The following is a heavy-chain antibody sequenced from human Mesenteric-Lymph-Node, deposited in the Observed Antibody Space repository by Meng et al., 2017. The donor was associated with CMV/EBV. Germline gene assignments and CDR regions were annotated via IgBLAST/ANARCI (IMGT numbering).Heavy chain of an antibody. CDR3: ATDPHDFWSGKNWFDF. J-gene: IGHJ5*01. Sequence: GESLKISCAASGFIFSSYSMNWVRQVPGKGLVWVSRINSDGTTTNYADSVKGRFTISRDNAKNTLHLQMDSLRPEDTAIYYCATDPHDFWSGKNWFDFWGQGTLVTVSS. D-gene: IGHD3-3*01. CDR1: GFIFSSYS. V-gene: IGHV3-74*01. CDR2: INSDGTTT.